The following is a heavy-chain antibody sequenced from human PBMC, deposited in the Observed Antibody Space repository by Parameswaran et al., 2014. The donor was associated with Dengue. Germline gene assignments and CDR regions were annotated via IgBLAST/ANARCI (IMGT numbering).Heavy chain of an antibody. V-gene: IGHV5-10-1*01. CDR2: IDPSDSYT. CDR3: ASLLKPHLVT. D-gene: IGHD2-2*01. Sequence: VRQMPGKGLEWMGRIDPSDSYTNYSPSFQGHVTISADKSISTAYLQWSSLKASDTAMYYCASLLKPHLVTWGQGTLVTVSS. J-gene: IGHJ5*02.